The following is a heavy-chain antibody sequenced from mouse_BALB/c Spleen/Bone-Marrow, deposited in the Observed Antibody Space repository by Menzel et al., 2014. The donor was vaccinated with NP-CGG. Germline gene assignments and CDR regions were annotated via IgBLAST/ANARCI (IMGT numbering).Heavy chain of an antibody. V-gene: IGHV2-4-1*01. D-gene: IGHD2-4*01. CDR3: ARNEDYDGYYYAMDY. J-gene: IGHJ4*01. Sequence: QVQLQQSGPGLVQPSQSLSITCTASGFSLTSYDVHWVRQSPGKGLEWLGVIWSGGSTDYNAAFISRLSISKDNSKSQVFFKMNSLQADDTAIYYCARNEDYDGYYYAMDYWGQGTSVTVSS. CDR2: IWSGGST. CDR1: GFSLTSYD.